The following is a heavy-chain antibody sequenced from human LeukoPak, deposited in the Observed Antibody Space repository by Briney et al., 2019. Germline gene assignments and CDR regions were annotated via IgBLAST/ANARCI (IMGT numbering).Heavy chain of an antibody. CDR3: AKALFGGGWNMGN. CDR2: ISSDGVTT. CDR1: GFTFNDHT. V-gene: IGHV3-43*01. Sequence: GGSLRLSCAASGFTFNDHTMHWVRQAPGRGLEWISLISSDGVTTLYADSVKGRFTISRDNTKNTLFLQMNSLKTEDTAFYYCAKALFGGGWNMGNWGQGTLVTVSS. D-gene: IGHD1/OR15-1a*01. J-gene: IGHJ4*02.